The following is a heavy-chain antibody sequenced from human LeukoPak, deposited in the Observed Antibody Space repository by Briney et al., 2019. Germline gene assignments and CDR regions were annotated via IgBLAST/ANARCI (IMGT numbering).Heavy chain of an antibody. V-gene: IGHV3-30*01. Sequence: GGSLRLSCAASGFTFSSYAMHWVRQAPGKGLEWVAVISYDGSNKYYAGSVKGRFTISRDNSKNTLYLQMNSLRAEDTAVYYCARDAGLTTVTSSSWFDPWGQGTLVTVSS. CDR1: GFTFSSYA. J-gene: IGHJ5*02. CDR2: ISYDGSNK. D-gene: IGHD4-17*01. CDR3: ARDAGLTTVTSSSWFDP.